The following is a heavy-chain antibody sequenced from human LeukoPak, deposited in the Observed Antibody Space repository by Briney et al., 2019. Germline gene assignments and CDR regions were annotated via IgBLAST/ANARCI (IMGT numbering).Heavy chain of an antibody. D-gene: IGHD4-17*01. J-gene: IGHJ4*02. CDR2: INTNTGNP. V-gene: IGHV7-4-1*02. Sequence: GASVKVSCKASGYTFTSYAMNWVRQAPGQGLEWMGWINTNTGNPTYAQGFTGRFVFSLDTSVSTAYLQISSLKAEDTAVYYCARGARGIWLLYGDYGFDYWGQGTLVTVSS. CDR3: ARGARGIWLLYGDYGFDY. CDR1: GYTFTSYA.